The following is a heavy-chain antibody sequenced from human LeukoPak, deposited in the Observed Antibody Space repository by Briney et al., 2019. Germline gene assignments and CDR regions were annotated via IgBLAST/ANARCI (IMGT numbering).Heavy chain of an antibody. CDR2: IYYSGST. Sequence: SETLSLTCTVSGGSISSYYWSWIRQPPGKGLEWIGYIYYSGSTNYNPSLTSRVTISVDTSKNQFSLKLSSVTAADTAVYYCARVRATESAYYFDYWGQGTLVTVSS. CDR3: ARVRATESAYYFDY. V-gene: IGHV4-59*01. J-gene: IGHJ4*02. D-gene: IGHD5-24*01. CDR1: GGSISSYY.